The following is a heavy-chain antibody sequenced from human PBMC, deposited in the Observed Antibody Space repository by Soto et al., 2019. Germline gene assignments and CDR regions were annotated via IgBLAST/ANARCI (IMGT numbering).Heavy chain of an antibody. CDR3: ARGWAYIVVVPAAVAFDY. Sequence: ASVKVSCKASGYTFTSYAMHWVRQAPGQRLEWMGWINAGNGNTKYSQKFQGRVTITRDTSASTAYMELSSLRSEDTAVYYCARGWAYIVVVPAAVAFDYRGQGTLVTVPQ. CDR2: INAGNGNT. V-gene: IGHV1-3*01. D-gene: IGHD2-2*01. J-gene: IGHJ4*02. CDR1: GYTFTSYA.